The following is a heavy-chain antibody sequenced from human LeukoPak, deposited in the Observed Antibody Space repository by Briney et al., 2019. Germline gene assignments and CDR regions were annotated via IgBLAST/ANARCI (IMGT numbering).Heavy chain of an antibody. CDR3: ARHRSGGSQDDAFDI. CDR1: EFTFSSYW. Sequence: GGSLRLSCAASEFTFSSYWMCWVRQAPGKGLEWVADIKQDGSEKYYVDSVKGRFTISRQNAKKSVFLQMNSLRAEDTAVYYCARHRSGGSQDDAFDIWGQGTMVTVSS. V-gene: IGHV3-7*01. D-gene: IGHD2-15*01. CDR2: IKQDGSEK. J-gene: IGHJ3*02.